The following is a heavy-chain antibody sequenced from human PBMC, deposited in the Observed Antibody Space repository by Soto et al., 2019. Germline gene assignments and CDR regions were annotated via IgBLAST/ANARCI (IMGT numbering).Heavy chain of an antibody. J-gene: IGHJ6*02. CDR2: ISYDGSNK. D-gene: IGHD4-17*01. CDR1: GFTFSSYA. Sequence: QVQLVESGGGVVQPGRSLRLSCAASGFTFSSYAMHWVRQAPGKGLEWVAVISYDGSNKYYADSVKGRFTISRDNSKNTLYLQMNSLRAEDTAVYYCARGVTTVNVYYSYGMDVWGQGTTVTVSS. V-gene: IGHV3-30-3*01. CDR3: ARGVTTVNVYYSYGMDV.